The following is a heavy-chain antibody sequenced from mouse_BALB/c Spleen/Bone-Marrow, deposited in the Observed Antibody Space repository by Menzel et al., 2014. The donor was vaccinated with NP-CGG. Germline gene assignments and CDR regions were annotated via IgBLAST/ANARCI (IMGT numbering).Heavy chain of an antibody. CDR1: GFAFTDYY. Sequence: EVQLVESGGGLVQPGGSLRLSCATSGFAFTDYYMSWVRQPPGKALEWLGFIRNKANGYTTEYSASVKGRFTISRDNSQSILYLQMNTLRAEDSATYYCAVMDYWGQGTSVTVSS. J-gene: IGHJ4*01. V-gene: IGHV7-3*02. CDR3: AVMDY. CDR2: IRNKANGYTT.